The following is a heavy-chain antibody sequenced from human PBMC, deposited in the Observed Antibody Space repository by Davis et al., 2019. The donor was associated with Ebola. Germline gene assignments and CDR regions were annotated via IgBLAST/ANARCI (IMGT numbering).Heavy chain of an antibody. V-gene: IGHV4-59*01. J-gene: IGHJ4*02. CDR3: AGQAYSSGWYYFDY. CDR1: GGSISSYY. CDR2: IYYSGST. D-gene: IGHD6-19*01. Sequence: SETLSLTCTVSGGSISSYYWNWIRQPPGKGLEWIGYIYYSGSTNYNPSLKSRVTISVDTSKNQFSLKLSSVTAADTAVYYCAGQAYSSGWYYFDYWGQGTLVTVSS.